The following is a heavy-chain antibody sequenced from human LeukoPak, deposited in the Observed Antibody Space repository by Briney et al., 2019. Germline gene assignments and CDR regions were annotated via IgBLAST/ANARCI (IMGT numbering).Heavy chain of an antibody. Sequence: PGGSLRLSCAASGFTFDDYGMSWVRQAPGKGLEWVSGINWNGGSTGYADSVKGRFTISRDNAKNSLYLQMNSLRAEDTALYHCARHTSSGWYETQGYDAFDIWGQGTMVTVSS. V-gene: IGHV3-20*01. J-gene: IGHJ3*02. CDR1: GFTFDDYG. CDR3: ARHTSSGWYETQGYDAFDI. CDR2: INWNGGST. D-gene: IGHD6-19*01.